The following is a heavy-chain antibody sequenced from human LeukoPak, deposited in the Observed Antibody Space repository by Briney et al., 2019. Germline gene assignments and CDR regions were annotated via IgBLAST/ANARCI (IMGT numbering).Heavy chain of an antibody. V-gene: IGHV4-59*01. CDR2: IYYSGST. D-gene: IGHD3-10*01. J-gene: IGHJ4*02. Sequence: SETLSLTCTVSGGSISSYYWSWIRQPPGKGLEWIGYIYYSGSTNYNPSLKSRVTISVDTSKNQFFLKLSSVTAADTAVYYCARGPRFGELFDPIYYFDYWGQGTLVTVSS. CDR3: ARGPRFGELFDPIYYFDY. CDR1: GGSISSYY.